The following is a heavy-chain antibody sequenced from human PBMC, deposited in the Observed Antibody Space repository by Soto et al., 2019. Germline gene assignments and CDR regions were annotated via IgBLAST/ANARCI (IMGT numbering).Heavy chain of an antibody. V-gene: IGHV3-33*01. Sequence: GGSLRLSCAASGFTFSSYGMHWVRQAPGKGLEWVAVIWYDGSNKYYADSVKGRFTISRDNSKNTLYLQMNSLRAEDTAVYYCARDTEPYYYYVMDVWGQGTTVTVSS. D-gene: IGHD1-26*01. CDR1: GFTFSSYG. CDR3: ARDTEPYYYYVMDV. J-gene: IGHJ6*02. CDR2: IWYDGSNK.